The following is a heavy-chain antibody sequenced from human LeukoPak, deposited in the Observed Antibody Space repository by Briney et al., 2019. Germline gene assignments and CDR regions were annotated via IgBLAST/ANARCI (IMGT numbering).Heavy chain of an antibody. CDR1: GGSISSGDYY. Sequence: PSQTLSLTCTVSGGSISSGDYYWSWIRQPPGKGLEWVGYIYYSGSTYYNPSLKSRVTISVDTSKNQFSLKLSSVTAADTAVYYCARNDFWSGYSNWGQGTLVTVSS. D-gene: IGHD3-3*01. CDR2: IYYSGST. V-gene: IGHV4-30-4*08. CDR3: ARNDFWSGYSN. J-gene: IGHJ4*02.